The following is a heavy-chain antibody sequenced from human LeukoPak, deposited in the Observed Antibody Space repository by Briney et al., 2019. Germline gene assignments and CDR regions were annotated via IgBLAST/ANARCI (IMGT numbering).Heavy chain of an antibody. Sequence: ASVKVSCKASGYTFTGYYMHWVRQAPGQGLEWMGWINPNSGGTNYAQKFQGRVTMTRDTSISTAYMELSRLRSDDTAVYYCARDGHGYYYDSSGGFLDYWGQGTLVTVSS. D-gene: IGHD3-22*01. J-gene: IGHJ4*02. CDR1: GYTFTGYY. CDR3: ARDGHGYYYDSSGGFLDY. V-gene: IGHV1-2*02. CDR2: INPNSGGT.